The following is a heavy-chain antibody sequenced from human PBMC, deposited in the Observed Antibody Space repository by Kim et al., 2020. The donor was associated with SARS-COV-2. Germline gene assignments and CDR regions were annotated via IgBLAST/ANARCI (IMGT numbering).Heavy chain of an antibody. CDR2: VNGDETRT. CDR3: VRDALGPTPLDS. Sequence: GGSLRLSCAASGFTFRNNWMHWVRQAPGKGLMWVAHVNGDETRTLYADTVKGRFTISRDTAKNTLYLEMKSLRGDDSAAYYCVRDALGPTPLDSWGQGPL. CDR1: GFTFRNNW. J-gene: IGHJ4*02. D-gene: IGHD7-27*01. V-gene: IGHV3-74*03.